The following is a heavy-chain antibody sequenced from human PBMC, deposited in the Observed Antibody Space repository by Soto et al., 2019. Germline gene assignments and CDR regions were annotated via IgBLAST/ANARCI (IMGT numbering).Heavy chain of an antibody. CDR2: IYYSGST. CDR3: ARGLHEYGFDY. D-gene: IGHD4-17*01. Sequence: QVLLQESGPGLVKPSQTLSLTCTVSGGSISSGGYYWSWIRQHPGKGLEWIGYIYYSGSTYYNPSLKSRVTISVDTSKNQFSLKLSSVTASVTAVYYCARGLHEYGFDYWGQGTLVTVSS. J-gene: IGHJ4*02. CDR1: GGSISSGGYY. V-gene: IGHV4-31*03.